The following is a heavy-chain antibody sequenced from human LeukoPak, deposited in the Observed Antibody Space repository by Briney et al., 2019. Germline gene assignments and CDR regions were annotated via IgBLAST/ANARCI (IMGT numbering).Heavy chain of an antibody. CDR3: ARDYSGSFPFDY. V-gene: IGHV3-30*02. CDR1: GFTFSNYG. D-gene: IGHD1-26*01. Sequence: GGSLRLSCTASGFTFSNYGMHWVRQSPDKGLEWVAFIQHDGIDKYYTDSVKGRFTISRDNSKKKVYLEMNSLRPEDTALYYCARDYSGSFPFDYWGQGTLVTVSS. CDR2: IQHDGIDK. J-gene: IGHJ4*02.